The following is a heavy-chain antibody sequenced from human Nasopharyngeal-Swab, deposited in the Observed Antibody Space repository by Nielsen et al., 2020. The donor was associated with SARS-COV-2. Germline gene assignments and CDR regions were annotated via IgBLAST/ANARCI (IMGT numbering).Heavy chain of an antibody. D-gene: IGHD2-2*01. CDR1: GFSFSSYS. Sequence: GESLKISCAASGFSFSSYSMNWVRQAPGKGLEWVSYIPSSSGNPIYYADSVKGRFTISRDNAKNSLYLQMSSLRAEDTAVYYCARDMRGAFDYWGQGTLVTVSS. V-gene: IGHV3-48*01. CDR2: IPSSSGNPI. CDR3: ARDMRGAFDY. J-gene: IGHJ4*02.